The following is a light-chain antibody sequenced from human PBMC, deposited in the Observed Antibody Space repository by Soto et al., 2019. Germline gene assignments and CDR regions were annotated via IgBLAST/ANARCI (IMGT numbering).Light chain of an antibody. J-gene: IGKJ5*01. CDR2: GAS. CDR1: QGISTY. Sequence: QLAQSPSALSASVGDRVTITCRASQGISTYLAWYQQKPGKAPKVLISGASTLQSGVPSRFSGSGSGTDFTLTISSLQPEDFATYYCQQLHSYPITFGQGTRLEIK. V-gene: IGKV1-9*01. CDR3: QQLHSYPIT.